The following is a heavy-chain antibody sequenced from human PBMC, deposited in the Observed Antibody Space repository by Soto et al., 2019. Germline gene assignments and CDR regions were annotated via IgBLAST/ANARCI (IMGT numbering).Heavy chain of an antibody. Sequence: QVQLVESGGGAVQPGRSRRLSCAASGFTFSSYGMHWVRQAPGKGLEWVAVIWYDGSNKYYAESVKGRFTISRDNSKNTLYLQMNSLRAEDTAVYYCARGCSSTSCSSYWYFDLWGRGTLVTVSS. CDR2: IWYDGSNK. CDR3: ARGCSSTSCSSYWYFDL. CDR1: GFTFSSYG. D-gene: IGHD2-2*01. V-gene: IGHV3-33*01. J-gene: IGHJ2*01.